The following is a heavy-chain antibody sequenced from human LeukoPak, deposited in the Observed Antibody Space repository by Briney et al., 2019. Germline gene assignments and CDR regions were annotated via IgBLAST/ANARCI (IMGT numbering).Heavy chain of an antibody. V-gene: IGHV1-18*01. Sequence: ASVKVSCKASGYTFTSYGISWVRQAPGQRLEVMGWISACNVNTNYAQKLQGRVTMTTDTSTSTAYMELRSLRSDDPAVYYCARDSGYADWGTLSYWGQGTLVTVSS. J-gene: IGHJ4*02. CDR1: GYTFTSYG. CDR3: ARDSGYADWGTLSY. D-gene: IGHD5-12*01. CDR2: ISACNVNT.